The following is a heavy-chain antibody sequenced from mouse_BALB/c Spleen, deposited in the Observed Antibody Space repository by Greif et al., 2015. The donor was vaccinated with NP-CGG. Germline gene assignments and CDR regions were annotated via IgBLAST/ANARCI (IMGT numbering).Heavy chain of an antibody. D-gene: IGHD2-3*01. V-gene: IGHV4-1*02. Sequence: EVMLVESGGGLVQPGGSLKLSCAASGFDFSRYWMSWVRQAPGKGLEWIGEINPDSSTINYTPSLKDKFIISRDNAKNTLYLQMSKVRSEDTALYYCARHDGYPFAYWGQGTLVTVSA. CDR2: INPDSSTI. CDR1: GFDFSRYW. CDR3: ARHDGYPFAY. J-gene: IGHJ3*01.